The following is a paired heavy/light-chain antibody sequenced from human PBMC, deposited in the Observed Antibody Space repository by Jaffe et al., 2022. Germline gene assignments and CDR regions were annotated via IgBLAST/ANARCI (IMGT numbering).Heavy chain of an antibody. D-gene: IGHD4-17*01. CDR3: ARPMGVGTDYGGNLDY. CDR1: GFTFSSYE. V-gene: IGHV3-48*03. Sequence: EVQLVESGGGLVQPGGSLRLSCAASGFTFSSYEMNWVRQAPGKGLEWVSYISSSGSVIHYVDSVKGRFTISRDNARNSLYLQMNSLRAEDTAVYYCARPMGVGTDYGGNLDYWGQGTLVTVSS. CDR2: ISSSGSVI. J-gene: IGHJ4*02.
Light chain of an antibody. Sequence: EIVLTQSPATLSLSPGERATLSCRASQSVSSYLAWYQQKPGQAPRLLIYDASNRATGIPARFSGSGSGTDFTLTISSLEPEDFAVYYCQQRSNWPKLTFGGGTKVEIK. CDR3: QQRSNWPKLT. V-gene: IGKV3-11*01. CDR1: QSVSSY. CDR2: DAS. J-gene: IGKJ4*01.